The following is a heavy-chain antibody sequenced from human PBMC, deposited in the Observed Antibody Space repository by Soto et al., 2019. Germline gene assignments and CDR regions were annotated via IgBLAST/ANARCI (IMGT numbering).Heavy chain of an antibody. V-gene: IGHV4-61*03. CDR2: IPYTGRT. CDR3: AREWGLLPYYVMNV. CDR1: GDSVTSGSYY. Sequence: PSETLSLTCIVSGDSVTSGSYYWTWLRQPPGKGLEWIGYIPYTGRTKYNPSLQSRVTISVDTSKNDFSLNLRSVTAADTAVYFCAREWGLLPYYVMNVWGHGTAVTVSS. J-gene: IGHJ6*02. D-gene: IGHD7-27*01.